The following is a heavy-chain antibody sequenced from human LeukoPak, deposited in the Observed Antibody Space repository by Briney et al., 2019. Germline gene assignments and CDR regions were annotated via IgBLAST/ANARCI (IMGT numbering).Heavy chain of an antibody. CDR3: AKDWARKTTGNWFDP. J-gene: IGHJ5*02. V-gene: IGHV3-30-3*01. D-gene: IGHD4-11*01. Sequence: GGSLRLSCAASGFTFSSYAMHWVRQAPGKGLEWVAVISYDGSNKYYADSVKGRFTISRDNSKNTLYLQMNSLRAEDTAVYYCAKDWARKTTGNWFDPWGQGTLVTVSS. CDR1: GFTFSSYA. CDR2: ISYDGSNK.